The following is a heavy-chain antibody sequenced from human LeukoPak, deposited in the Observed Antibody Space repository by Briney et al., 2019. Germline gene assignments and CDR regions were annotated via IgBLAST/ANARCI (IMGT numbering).Heavy chain of an antibody. D-gene: IGHD4-17*01. CDR1: DFTFSAYT. V-gene: IGHV3-21*06. CDR2: ISSSRTYI. Sequence: GGSLRLSCAASDFTFSAYTMNWIRLAPGKGLEWVSSISSSRTYIYYADSAKGRFTISRDNAKNSLYLQMNSLRAEDTALYFCARDSDYGDYLDHWGQGTLVTVSS. J-gene: IGHJ4*02. CDR3: ARDSDYGDYLDH.